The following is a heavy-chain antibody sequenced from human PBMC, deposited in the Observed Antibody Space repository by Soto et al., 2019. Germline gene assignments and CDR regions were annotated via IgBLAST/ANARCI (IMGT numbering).Heavy chain of an antibody. V-gene: IGHV5-51*01. CDR2: IYPEDSET. CDR3: AGREGVRDRGGDGIDV. CDR1: GDVFSTYW. J-gene: IGHJ3*01. D-gene: IGHD1-1*01. Sequence: SLKISCKGSGDVFSTYWIGWVRQVPGKGLEWMGIIYPEDSETKYSPSFQGQVTISADKSINTAYLHWKSLKSSDSAIYYCAGREGVRDRGGDGIDVWGQGAMVTVSS.